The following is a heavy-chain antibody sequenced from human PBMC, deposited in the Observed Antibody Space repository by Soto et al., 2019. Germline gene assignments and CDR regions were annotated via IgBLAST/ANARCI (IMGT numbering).Heavy chain of an antibody. J-gene: IGHJ4*02. CDR3: PRDEPKNYYDSSGYDY. V-gene: IGHV3-23*01. CDR2: ISGSGGST. Sequence: EVQLLESGGGLVQPGGSLRLSCAASGFTFSSYAMSWVRQAPGKGLEWVSAISGSGGSTYYADAVKGRVTISRDNAKNTQYLQMNSLRAEDTAGYYCPRDEPKNYYDSSGYDYWGQGTLVTVSS. D-gene: IGHD3-22*01. CDR1: GFTFSSYA.